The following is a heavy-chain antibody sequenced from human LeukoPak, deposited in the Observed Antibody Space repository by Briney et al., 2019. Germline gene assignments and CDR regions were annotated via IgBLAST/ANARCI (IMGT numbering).Heavy chain of an antibody. Sequence: GGSLRLSCAASGFTFSSYSMNWVRQAPGKGLEWVSSISSSSYIYHADSVKGRFTISRDNAKNSLYLQMNSLRAEDTAVYYCAREGGRSGFDYWGQGTLVTVSS. D-gene: IGHD1-26*01. CDR1: GFTFSSYS. CDR2: ISSSSYI. CDR3: AREGGRSGFDY. J-gene: IGHJ4*02. V-gene: IGHV3-21*01.